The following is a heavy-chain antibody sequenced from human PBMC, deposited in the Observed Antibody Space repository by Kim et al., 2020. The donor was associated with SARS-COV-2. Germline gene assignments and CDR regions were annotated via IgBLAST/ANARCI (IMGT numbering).Heavy chain of an antibody. CDR2: IYHSGST. D-gene: IGHD2-15*01. CDR1: GGSISSSNW. CDR3: ARFSCSGGSCYSGYFDY. J-gene: IGHJ4*02. V-gene: IGHV4-4*02. Sequence: SETLSLTCAVSGGSISSSNWWSWVRQPPGKGLEWIGEIYHSGSTNYNPSLKSRVTISVDKSKNQFSLKLSSVTAADTAVYYCARFSCSGGSCYSGYFDYWGQGTLVTVSS.